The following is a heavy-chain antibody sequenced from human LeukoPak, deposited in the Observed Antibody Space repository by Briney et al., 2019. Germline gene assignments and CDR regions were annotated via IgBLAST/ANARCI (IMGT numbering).Heavy chain of an antibody. CDR3: AKTSDLYYDFWSGYYPA. CDR1: GFTFSSYA. V-gene: IGHV3-23*01. CDR2: ISDTGGRT. D-gene: IGHD3-3*01. Sequence: AGGSLRLSCAASGFTFSSYAMSWVRQAPGKGLEWVSGISDTGGRTYSADSVQGRFTISKDSSKNTLYLQMSSLRAEDTAVYYCAKTSDLYYDFWSGYYPAWGQGTLVTVSS. J-gene: IGHJ5*02.